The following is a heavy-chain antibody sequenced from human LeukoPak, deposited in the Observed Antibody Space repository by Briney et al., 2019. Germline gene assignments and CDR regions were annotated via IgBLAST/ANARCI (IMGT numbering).Heavy chain of an antibody. Sequence: KPSETLSLTCTVSGGSISSSSYYWGWIRQPPGKGLEWIGSIYYSGSTYYNPSLKSRVTISVDTSKNHFSLKLSSVTAADTAVYYCARRRAGLRRDVWFDPWGQGIPVTVSS. CDR3: ARRRAGLRRDVWFDP. V-gene: IGHV4-39*02. D-gene: IGHD2-15*01. CDR2: IYYSGST. CDR1: GGSISSSSYY. J-gene: IGHJ5*02.